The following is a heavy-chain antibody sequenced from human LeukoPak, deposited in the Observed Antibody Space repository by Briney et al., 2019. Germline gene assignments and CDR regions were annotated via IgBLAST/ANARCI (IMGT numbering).Heavy chain of an antibody. CDR3: ARDESLGDFWSGYFDAFDI. V-gene: IGHV3-7*01. Sequence: GGSLRLSCVASGFTFSSYWMTWVRQAPGKGLEWVANIKQHGSEKYYVDSVKGRFTTSRDNAKNSLYLQMNSLRAEDTAVYYCARDESLGDFWSGYFDAFDIWGQGTMVTVSS. CDR1: GFTFSSYW. D-gene: IGHD3-3*01. J-gene: IGHJ3*02. CDR2: IKQHGSEK.